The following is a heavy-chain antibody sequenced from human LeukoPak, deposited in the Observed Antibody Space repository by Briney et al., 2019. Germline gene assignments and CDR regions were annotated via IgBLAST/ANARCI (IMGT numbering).Heavy chain of an antibody. D-gene: IGHD3-10*01. V-gene: IGHV3-66*01. CDR2: IYSGGST. CDR1: GFTVSSNY. J-gene: IGHJ6*02. Sequence: GGSLRLSCAASGFTVSSNYMSWVRQAPGKGLEWVSVIYSGGSTYYADSVKGRFTISRDNSKNTLYLQMNSLRAEDTAVYYCARAFRTMVRGVIINAKWYGMDVWGQGTTVTVPS. CDR3: ARAFRTMVRGVIINAKWYGMDV.